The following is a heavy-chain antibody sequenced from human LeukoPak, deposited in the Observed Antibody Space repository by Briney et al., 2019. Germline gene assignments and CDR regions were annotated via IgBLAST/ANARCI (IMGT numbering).Heavy chain of an antibody. J-gene: IGHJ4*02. CDR2: IKQDGSEK. Sequence: GGSLRLXCAASGFTFSSYWMRWVRQAPGKGLEWVANIKQDGSEKYYVDSVKGRFTISRDNAKNSLYLQMNSLRAEDTAVYYCARVIGSAQHNDYWGQGTLVTVSS. D-gene: IGHD3-16*01. V-gene: IGHV3-7*01. CDR3: ARVIGSAQHNDY. CDR1: GFTFSSYW.